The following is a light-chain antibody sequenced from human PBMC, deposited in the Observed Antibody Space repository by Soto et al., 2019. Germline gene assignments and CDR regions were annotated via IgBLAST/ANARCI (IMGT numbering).Light chain of an antibody. Sequence: AIRMTQSPSSFSASTGDRVTITCRACQGISSYLAWYQQKPGKAPKLLIYAAFTLQSGVPSRFSGSGSGTDFTLTISCLQSEDFATYYCQQYYSYSLTFGGGTKVEIK. CDR3: QQYYSYSLT. CDR2: AAF. J-gene: IGKJ4*01. CDR1: QGISSY. V-gene: IGKV1-8*01.